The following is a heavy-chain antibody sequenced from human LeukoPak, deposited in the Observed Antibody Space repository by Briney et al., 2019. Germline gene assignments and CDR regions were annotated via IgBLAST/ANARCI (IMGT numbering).Heavy chain of an antibody. D-gene: IGHD6-19*01. CDR2: ISWNSGSI. CDR1: GFTFDDYA. J-gene: IGHJ1*01. CDR3: AKGHSSGWQILAEYFQH. V-gene: IGHV3-9*01. Sequence: PGGSLRLSCAASGFTFDDYAMHWVRQAPGKGLEWVSGISWNSGSIGYADSVKGRFTISRDNAKNSLYLQMNSLRAEDTALYYCAKGHSSGWQILAEYFQHWGQGTLVTVSS.